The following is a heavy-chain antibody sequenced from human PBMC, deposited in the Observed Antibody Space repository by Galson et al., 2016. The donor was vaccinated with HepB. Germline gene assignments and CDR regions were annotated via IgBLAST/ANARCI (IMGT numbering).Heavy chain of an antibody. CDR1: GFTFSSYA. CDR3: ARVPRSLEWTHGMDV. J-gene: IGHJ6*02. Sequence: SLRLSCAASGFTFSSYAMHWVRQAPGKGLDWVAIIWYDGSPKYYADSVKGRFTISRDNSKNTVYLQMNSLRAEDTAVYYCARVPRSLEWTHGMDVWGQGTTVTVAS. V-gene: IGHV3-33*01. CDR2: IWYDGSPK. D-gene: IGHD3-3*01.